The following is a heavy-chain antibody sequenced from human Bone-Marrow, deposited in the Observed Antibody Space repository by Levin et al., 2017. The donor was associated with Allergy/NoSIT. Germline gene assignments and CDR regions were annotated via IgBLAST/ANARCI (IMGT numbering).Heavy chain of an antibody. CDR3: AISLSSSWYEIKNSDYFDY. Sequence: ASVKVSCKASGYTFTSYAMNWVRQAPGQGLEWMGWINTNTGNPTYAQGFTGRFVFSLDTSVSTAYLQISSLKAEDTAVYYCAISLSSSWYEIKNSDYFDYWGQGTLVTVSS. CDR2: INTNTGNP. CDR1: GYTFTSYA. D-gene: IGHD6-13*01. V-gene: IGHV7-4-1*02. J-gene: IGHJ4*02.